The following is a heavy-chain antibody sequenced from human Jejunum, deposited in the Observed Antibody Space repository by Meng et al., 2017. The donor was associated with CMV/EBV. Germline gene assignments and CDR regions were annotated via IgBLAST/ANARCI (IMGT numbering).Heavy chain of an antibody. CDR2: ISFSIGIR. V-gene: IGHV1-69*10. J-gene: IGHJ4*02. CDR1: FSSFV. Sequence: FSSFVINWVRQAPGQGVEWMGGISFSIGIRNYAPKFQGRVTITADKSTSTVYMELSSVTSEDTAIYYCATYYDFWNNYKDNYFDYWGQGTVVTVSS. D-gene: IGHD3-3*01. CDR3: ATYYDFWNNYKDNYFDY.